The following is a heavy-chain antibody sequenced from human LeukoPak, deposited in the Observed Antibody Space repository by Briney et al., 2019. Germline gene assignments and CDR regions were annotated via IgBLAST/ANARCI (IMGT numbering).Heavy chain of an antibody. Sequence: PGGSLRLSCAASGFTFSDYYMTWIRQAPGKGLEWLLYISNTGSTVFYADSVMGRFTVSRDNAKRSLYLQIKSLRDDDTAVYHCALGTINKDYYFGMDVWGQGTTVTVSS. CDR3: ALGTINKDYYFGMDV. CDR2: ISNTGSTV. J-gene: IGHJ6*02. CDR1: GFTFSDYY. V-gene: IGHV3-11*01. D-gene: IGHD2-8*01.